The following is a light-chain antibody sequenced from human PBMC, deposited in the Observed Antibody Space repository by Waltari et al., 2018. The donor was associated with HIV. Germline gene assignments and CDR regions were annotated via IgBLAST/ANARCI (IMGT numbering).Light chain of an antibody. Sequence: QSVLTQPPSVSGAPGQRVTISCTGSRSNIGASNDVHWYQQLPGTAPKLLIYRNTNRPSGVPDRFSGSKSGTSASLAITGLRAEDEADYFCQSFDNGLSGVFGGGTKLTVL. CDR2: RNT. CDR3: QSFDNGLSGV. CDR1: RSNIGASND. J-gene: IGLJ2*01. V-gene: IGLV1-40*01.